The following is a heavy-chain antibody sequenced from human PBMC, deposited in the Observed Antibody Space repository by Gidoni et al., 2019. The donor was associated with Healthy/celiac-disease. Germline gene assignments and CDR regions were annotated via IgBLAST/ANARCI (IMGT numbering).Heavy chain of an antibody. Sequence: QLQLQESGPGLVKPSETLSLTCTVSGGSISSSSYYWGWIRQPPGKGLEWIGSIYYSGSTYYNPSLKSRVTISVDTSKNQFSLKLSSVTAADTAVYYCAREPRYYYDSSGQAIDYWGQGTLVTVSS. J-gene: IGHJ4*02. CDR2: IYYSGST. CDR3: AREPRYYYDSSGQAIDY. V-gene: IGHV4-39*07. D-gene: IGHD3-22*01. CDR1: GGSISSSSYY.